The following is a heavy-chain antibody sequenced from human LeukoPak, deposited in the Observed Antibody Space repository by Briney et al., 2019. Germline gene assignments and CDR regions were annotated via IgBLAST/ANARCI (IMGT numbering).Heavy chain of an antibody. J-gene: IGHJ5*02. CDR2: IIPILGIA. CDR3: ARDTYYDCWSGYYTGTCWSDP. V-gene: IGHV1-69*04. CDR1: GGTFSSYA. D-gene: IGHD3-3*01. Sequence: ASVKVSCKASGGTFSSYAISWVRQAPGQGLEWMGRIIPILGIANYAQKFQGRVTITADKSTSTAYMELSSLRSEDTAVYYCARDTYYDCWSGYYTGTCWSDPWGQGTLVTVSS.